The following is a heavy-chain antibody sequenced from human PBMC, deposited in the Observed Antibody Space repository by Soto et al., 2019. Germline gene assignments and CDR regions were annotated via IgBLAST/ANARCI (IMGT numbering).Heavy chain of an antibody. J-gene: IGHJ6*02. V-gene: IGHV3-64*01. CDR2: ITSSGGNT. D-gene: IGHD2-21*01. Sequence: EVQLVESGGGLVQPGGSLRLSCAASGFTFSSYAMHWVRQAPGKGLEYVSAITSSGGNTDYGSSVKGRFTISRDNSKNTLYLQVGSLRGEDMAVYYCARRIPFGYGMDVWGQGTTVTVSS. CDR1: GFTFSSYA. CDR3: ARRIPFGYGMDV.